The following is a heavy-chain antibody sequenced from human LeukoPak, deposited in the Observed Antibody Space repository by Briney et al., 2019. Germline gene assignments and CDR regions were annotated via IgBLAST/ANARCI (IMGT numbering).Heavy chain of an antibody. CDR3: AKALEYYYDSSGLDY. D-gene: IGHD3-22*01. V-gene: IGHV3-33*06. Sequence: GGSLRLSCAASGFTFSSYGMHWVRQAPGKGLEWVAVIWYDGCNKYYADSVKGRFTISRDNSKNTLYLQMNSLRAEDTAVYYCAKALEYYYDSSGLDYWGQGTLVTVSS. J-gene: IGHJ4*02. CDR2: IWYDGCNK. CDR1: GFTFSSYG.